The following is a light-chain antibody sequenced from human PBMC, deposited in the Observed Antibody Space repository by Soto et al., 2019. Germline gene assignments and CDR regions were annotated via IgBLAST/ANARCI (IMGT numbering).Light chain of an antibody. V-gene: IGLV1-40*01. CDR1: SSNIVAGYD. CDR3: QSYDSTLSARYV. Sequence: QSVLTHPPSVSGAPGHRVTIPFTGSSSNIVAGYDVHWYHQRPGTAPKLLIFGKPNRPSGVPDRFSGSKSGTSASLAITGLQAEDEGDYYCQSYDSTLSARYVFGTGTKVTVL. CDR2: GKP. J-gene: IGLJ1*01.